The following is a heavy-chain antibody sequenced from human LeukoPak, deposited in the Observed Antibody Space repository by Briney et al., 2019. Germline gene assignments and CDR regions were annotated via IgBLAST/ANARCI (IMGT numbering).Heavy chain of an antibody. D-gene: IGHD3-10*01. CDR3: AKDANYGSGRDQANSDY. CDR1: GFTFDDYA. Sequence: TGGSLRLSCAASGFTFDDYAMHWVRQAPGKGLEWVSLISGDGGSTYYADSVKGRFTISRDNSKNSLHLQMNSLRTEDTALYYCAKDANYGSGRDQANSDYWGQGTLVTVSS. CDR2: ISGDGGST. J-gene: IGHJ4*02. V-gene: IGHV3-43*02.